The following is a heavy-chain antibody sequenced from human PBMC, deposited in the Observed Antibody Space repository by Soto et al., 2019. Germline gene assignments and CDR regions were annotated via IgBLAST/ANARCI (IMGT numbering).Heavy chain of an antibody. D-gene: IGHD1-26*01. Sequence: SETLSLTCAVYGGSFSGYYWSWIRQPPGKGLEWIGEINHSGSTNYNPSLKSRVTISVDTSKNQFSLKLSSVTAADTAVYYCAREYSGSQSFDYWGQGTLVTAPQ. V-gene: IGHV4-34*01. J-gene: IGHJ4*02. CDR1: GGSFSGYY. CDR3: AREYSGSQSFDY. CDR2: INHSGST.